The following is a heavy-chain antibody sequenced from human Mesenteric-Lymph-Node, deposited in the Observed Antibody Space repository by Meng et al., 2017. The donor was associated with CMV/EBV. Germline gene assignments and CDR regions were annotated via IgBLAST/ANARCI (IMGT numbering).Heavy chain of an antibody. CDR3: ARAGGIYDFPDV. D-gene: IGHD3-3*01. CDR2: IYSDGRT. CDR1: GFTVSSNF. J-gene: IGHJ6*02. V-gene: IGHV3-66*01. Sequence: ETLSLTCAASGFTVSSNFMSWVRQAPGKGLEWVSVIYSDGRTYYADSVKGRFTISRDNSKNTLYLQMNSLRVEDTAVYYCARAGGIYDFPDVWGQGTTVTVSS.